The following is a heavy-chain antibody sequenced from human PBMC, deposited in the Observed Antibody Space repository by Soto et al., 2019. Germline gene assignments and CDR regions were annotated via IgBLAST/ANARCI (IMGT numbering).Heavy chain of an antibody. V-gene: IGHV3-30-3*01. Sequence: QVQLVESGGGVVQPGRSLRLSCAASGFTFSSYAMHWVCQAPGKRLEWVAVISYDGSNKYYADSVKGRFTISRDNSKNTLYLQMNSLSAEDMAVYYCARAVYSTTLSAYWGQGTLVTVSS. CDR1: GFTFSSYA. CDR2: ISYDGSNK. D-gene: IGHD6-13*01. J-gene: IGHJ4*02. CDR3: ARAVYSTTLSAY.